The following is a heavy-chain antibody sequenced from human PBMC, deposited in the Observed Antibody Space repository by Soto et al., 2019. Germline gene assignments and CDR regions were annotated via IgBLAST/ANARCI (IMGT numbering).Heavy chain of an antibody. J-gene: IGHJ4*02. CDR2: ISAYNGNR. D-gene: IGHD3-16*02. CDR1: GYTFTSYG. CDR3: ARVLSGEEYHYVWGSYRFSYFDY. Sequence: QVQLVQSGAEVKKPGASVKVSCKAAGYTFTSYGIIWVRQAPGQGLEWMGWISAYNGNRKYAQKLQGRVTMTTDTSTSTAYMELRSLRSDDTAVYYCARVLSGEEYHYVWGSYRFSYFDYWGQGTLGTVSS. V-gene: IGHV1-18*01.